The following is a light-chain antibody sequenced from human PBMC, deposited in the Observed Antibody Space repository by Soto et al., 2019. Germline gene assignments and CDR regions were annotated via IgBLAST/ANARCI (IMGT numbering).Light chain of an antibody. V-gene: IGKV3-15*01. Sequence: EIVMTQSPATLSVSPGERATLSCRASQSVSSNLAWYQQKPGQAPRLLIYGASTRATGIPARFSGSGSGTEFTLSLSSLQSEEFAVYYCQQYNNWPPWTFGQGNKVEIK. J-gene: IGKJ1*01. CDR2: GAS. CDR3: QQYNNWPPWT. CDR1: QSVSSN.